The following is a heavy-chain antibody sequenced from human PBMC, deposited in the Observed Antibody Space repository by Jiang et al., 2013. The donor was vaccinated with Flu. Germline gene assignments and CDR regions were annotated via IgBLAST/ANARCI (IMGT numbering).Heavy chain of an antibody. V-gene: IGHV1-69*04. CDR3: ARRGSSGDY. J-gene: IGHJ4*02. CDR2: IIPILGIA. CDR1: GGTFSSYA. Sequence: CKASGGTFSSYAISWVRQAPGQGLEWMGRIIPILGIANYAQKFQGRVTITADKSTSTAYMELSSLRSEDTAVYYCARRGSSGDYWGQGTLVTVSS. D-gene: IGHD3-16*01.